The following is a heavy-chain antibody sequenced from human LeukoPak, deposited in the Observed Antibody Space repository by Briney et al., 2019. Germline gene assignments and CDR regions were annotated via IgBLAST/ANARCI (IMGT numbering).Heavy chain of an antibody. CDR2: ISGSRTDI. V-gene: IGHV3-21*01. D-gene: IGHD3-10*01. CDR1: GFTFSSYT. J-gene: IGHJ5*01. Sequence: GGSLRLSCAASGFTFSSYTLDWVRQAPGQGLEWVSSISGSRTDIYYADSVKGRFTISRDNAKNSLYLQMNSLRAEDTAVYYCARDYGSGSPNWFDSWGQGTLVTVYS. CDR3: ARDYGSGSPNWFDS.